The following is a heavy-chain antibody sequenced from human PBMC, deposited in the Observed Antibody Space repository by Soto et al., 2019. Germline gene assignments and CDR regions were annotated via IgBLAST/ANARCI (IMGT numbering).Heavy chain of an antibody. CDR2: ISGSGVRT. Sequence: PGGSLRLSCSASGFTFSNYAMSWARQAPGKGLEWVSTISGSGVRTYYADSVKGRFTISRDNSKNTLDPQMNSLRAEDTAIYYCAKDHAREQFVRGENWFDSWGQGTLVTVSS. CDR3: AKDHAREQFVRGENWFDS. V-gene: IGHV3-23*01. D-gene: IGHD6-6*01. CDR1: GFTFSNYA. J-gene: IGHJ5*01.